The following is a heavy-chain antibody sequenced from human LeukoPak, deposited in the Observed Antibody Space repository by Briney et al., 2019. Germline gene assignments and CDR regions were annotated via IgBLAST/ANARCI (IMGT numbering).Heavy chain of an antibody. Sequence: GGSLRLSCAASGFTFSNYWMNWVRQAPGKGLEWVANIKQDGSEKYYVDSVKGRFTISRDNAKNSLYLQMNSLRAEDSAVYYCTGETYYFDYWGQGALVTVSS. CDR3: TGETYYFDY. CDR2: IKQDGSEK. V-gene: IGHV3-7*04. CDR1: GFTFSNYW. J-gene: IGHJ4*02.